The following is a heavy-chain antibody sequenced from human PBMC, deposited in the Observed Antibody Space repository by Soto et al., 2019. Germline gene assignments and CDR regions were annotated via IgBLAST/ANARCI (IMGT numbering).Heavy chain of an antibody. CDR1: GGSISSSSYY. V-gene: IGHV4-39*07. J-gene: IGHJ4*02. CDR3: AREYTYGSNFFDC. D-gene: IGHD2-2*02. Sequence: PSETLSLTCTVSGGSISSSSYYWGWIRQPPGKGLEWIGYIYHSGSTYYNPSLKSRVIISVDTSKNQFSLSLTSVTAADTAVYYCAREYTYGSNFFDCWGQGALVTVSS. CDR2: IYHSGST.